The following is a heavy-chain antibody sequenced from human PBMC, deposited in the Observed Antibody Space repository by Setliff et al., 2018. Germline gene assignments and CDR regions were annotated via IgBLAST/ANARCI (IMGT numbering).Heavy chain of an antibody. J-gene: IGHJ4*02. D-gene: IGHD5-12*01. CDR1: GGSISRSSYY. V-gene: IGHV4-39*07. CDR2: IYHTGTT. CDR3: AREANNYIVDALARPVGFDY. Sequence: PSETLSLTCTVSGGSISRSSYYWGWIRQPPGKGLEWIGSIYHTGTTYYNPSLKSRVTISVDTSKNQFFLKLSSVTAADTAVYYCAREANNYIVDALARPVGFDYWGQGSLVTVSS.